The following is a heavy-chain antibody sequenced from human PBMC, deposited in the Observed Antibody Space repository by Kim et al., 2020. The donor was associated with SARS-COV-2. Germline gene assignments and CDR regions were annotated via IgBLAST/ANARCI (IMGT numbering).Heavy chain of an antibody. D-gene: IGHD6-6*01. CDR3: ARQTTCPYSSPSYFHY. V-gene: IGHV4-39*01. J-gene: IGHJ4*01. CDR1: GCSISSISYY. CDR2: IYYSGST. Sequence: SETLSLTCTVSGCSISSISYYWGWMRQPPGQGLAWIGRIYYSGSTYYNPSLKRRVTISVDTAKNQFSLKLSSVTAADTAGYYCARQTTCPYSSPSYFHY.